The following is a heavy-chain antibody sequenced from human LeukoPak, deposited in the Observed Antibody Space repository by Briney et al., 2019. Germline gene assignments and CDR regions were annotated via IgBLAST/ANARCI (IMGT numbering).Heavy chain of an antibody. CDR1: GFTFSNYW. J-gene: IGHJ4*02. V-gene: IGHV3-7*01. CDR3: VRDGEVSGYDLLDY. CDR2: INQDGSKE. Sequence: QTGGSLRLSCAASGFTFSNYWMTWVRQAPGKGLEWVAHINQDGSKEYYMDSVKARFTISRDNAKNSLSLQMNSLRAEDTAVYYCVRDGEVSGYDLLDYWGQGTLVTVSS. D-gene: IGHD5-12*01.